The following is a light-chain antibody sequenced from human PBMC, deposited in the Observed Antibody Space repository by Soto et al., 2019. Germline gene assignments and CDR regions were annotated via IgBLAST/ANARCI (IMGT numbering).Light chain of an antibody. V-gene: IGLV2-11*01. J-gene: IGLJ1*01. CDR2: DVA. CDR3: LSCAGRFTCS. Sequence: QSVLTQSRPVYGSPGQSVTTSCTGTGNDVGAYNYVSWYQQHPGRLPKLMIYDVARWPSRVPDRISGSKSGSTRSLTFSVLQAEDRADYFLLSCAGRFTCSVGTGTKATDL. CDR1: GNDVGAYNY.